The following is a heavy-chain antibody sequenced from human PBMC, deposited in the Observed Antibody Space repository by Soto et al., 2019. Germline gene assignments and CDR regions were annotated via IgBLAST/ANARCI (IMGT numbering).Heavy chain of an antibody. V-gene: IGHV3-7*01. D-gene: IGHD3-3*01. CDR1: GFTFSSYW. CDR2: IKQDGSEK. CDR3: ARVHYDFWSGYQFDY. Sequence: EVQLVESGGGLVQPGGSLRLSCAASGFTFSSYWMSWVRQAPGKGLEWVANIKQDGSEKYYVDSVKGRFTISRDNAKNSLYLQMNSLRAEDTAVYYCARVHYDFWSGYQFDYWGQGILVTVSS. J-gene: IGHJ4*02.